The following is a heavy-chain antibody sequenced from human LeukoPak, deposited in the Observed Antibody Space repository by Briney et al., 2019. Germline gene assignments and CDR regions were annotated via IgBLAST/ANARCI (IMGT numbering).Heavy chain of an antibody. J-gene: IGHJ6*03. D-gene: IGHD3-3*01. Sequence: SETLSLTCTVSGGSISSYYWSWIRQPPGKGLEWIGYIYYSGSTNYNPSLKSRVTISVDTSKNQFSLKLSSVTAADTAVYYCATGYDFWSGSSYYYYYYMDVWGKGTTVTVSS. CDR3: ATGYDFWSGSSYYYYYYMDV. CDR2: IYYSGST. CDR1: GGSISSYY. V-gene: IGHV4-59*01.